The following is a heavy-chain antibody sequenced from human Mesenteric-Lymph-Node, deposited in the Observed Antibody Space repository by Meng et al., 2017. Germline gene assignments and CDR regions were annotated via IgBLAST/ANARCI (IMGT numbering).Heavy chain of an antibody. V-gene: IGHV3-30*04. Sequence: GESLKISCAASGFTFSSYAMHWVRQAPGKGLEWVAVISYDGSNKYYADSVKGRFTISRDNAKNSLYLQMNSLRAEDTAVYYCARDDYGGNRAVQYYYGMDVWGQGTTVTVSS. CDR2: ISYDGSNK. D-gene: IGHD4-23*01. CDR1: GFTFSSYA. J-gene: IGHJ6*02. CDR3: ARDDYGGNRAVQYYYGMDV.